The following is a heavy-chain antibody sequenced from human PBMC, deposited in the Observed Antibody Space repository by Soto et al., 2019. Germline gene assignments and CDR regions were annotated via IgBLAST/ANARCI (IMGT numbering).Heavy chain of an antibody. D-gene: IGHD5-18*01. CDR2: IHHGGSI. CDR3: ARLRTSVLAQSVTPNFDS. CDR1: GGSISSTNW. J-gene: IGHJ4*02. Sequence: QIQLQESGPGLVKPSGTVSLTCTVSGGSISSTNWWSWVRQXPGMGLEWIGDIHHGGSINFNSCLESRISMSADKSKNQFSLKLHSVTAADTAVYFCARLRTSVLAQSVTPNFDSWGQGTLVTVSS. V-gene: IGHV4-4*02.